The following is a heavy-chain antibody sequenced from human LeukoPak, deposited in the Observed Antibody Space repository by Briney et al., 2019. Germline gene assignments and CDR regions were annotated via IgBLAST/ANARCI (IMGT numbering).Heavy chain of an antibody. Sequence: PGGSLRLSCAASGFTFSSYGMSWVRQAPGKGLEWVSYISSSGSTIYYADSVKGRFTISRDNAKNSLYLQMNSLRAEDTAVYYCARTGYGDYAFYFDYWGQGTLVTVSS. CDR1: GFTFSSYG. V-gene: IGHV3-48*04. D-gene: IGHD4-17*01. J-gene: IGHJ4*02. CDR3: ARTGYGDYAFYFDY. CDR2: ISSSGSTI.